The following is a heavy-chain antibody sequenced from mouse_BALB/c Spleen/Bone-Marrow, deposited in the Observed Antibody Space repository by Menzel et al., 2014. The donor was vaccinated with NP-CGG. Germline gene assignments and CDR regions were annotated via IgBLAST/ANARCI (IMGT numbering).Heavy chain of an antibody. V-gene: IGHV7-3*02. CDR3: ARDMGSLRFDY. D-gene: IGHD1-1*01. CDR2: IRNKANGYTT. J-gene: IGHJ2*01. CDR1: GFTFSDYY. Sequence: EVKLMESGGGLVQPGGSLRLSCATSGFTFSDYYMSWVRQPPGKALEWLGFIRNKANGYTTEYSASVKGRFTISRDNSQSILYLQMNTLRAEDSATYYCARDMGSLRFDYWGQGTTLTVSS.